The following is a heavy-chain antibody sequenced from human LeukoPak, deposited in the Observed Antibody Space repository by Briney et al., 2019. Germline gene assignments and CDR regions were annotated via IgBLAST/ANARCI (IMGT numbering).Heavy chain of an antibody. CDR2: INPNSGGT. CDR1: GYTFTGYY. Sequence: GASVKVSCKASGYTFTGYYMHWVRQAPGQGLEWMGWINPNSGGTNYAQKFRGRVTMTRDTSISTAYMELSRLRSDDTAVYYCARGRGYSSGDWFDPWGQGTLVTVSS. J-gene: IGHJ5*02. CDR3: ARGRGYSSGDWFDP. V-gene: IGHV1-2*02. D-gene: IGHD6-19*01.